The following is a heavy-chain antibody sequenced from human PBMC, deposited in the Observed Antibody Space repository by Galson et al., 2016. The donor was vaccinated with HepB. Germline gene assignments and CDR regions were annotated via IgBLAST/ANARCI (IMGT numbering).Heavy chain of an antibody. J-gene: IGHJ4*02. CDR2: IWYDGSND. CDR1: GFTFSSCG. D-gene: IGHD6-25*01. CDR3: AREHPGIAAAILDY. V-gene: IGHV3-33*01. Sequence: SLRLSCAASGFTFSSCGMHWVRQAPGKGLEWLALIWYDGSNDYYADSVKGRFTISRDNSKNTLYLQLNSLRAEDTAVYYCAREHPGIAAAILDYWGQGTLVTVS.